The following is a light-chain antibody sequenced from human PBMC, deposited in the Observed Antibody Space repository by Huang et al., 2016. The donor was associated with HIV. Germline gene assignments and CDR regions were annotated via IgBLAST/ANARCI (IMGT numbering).Light chain of an antibody. CDR1: QNLLHSSGHNR. V-gene: IGKV2-28*01. CDR2: LTA. J-gene: IGKJ2*01. CDR3: MQGLQTPPT. Sequence: EIVMTQSPLSLPVSPGQPASIPCTSSQNLLHSSGHNRLGWYLQKPGRSPQRRIFLTANRASGVPDKFSGSGSGSNFTLSINKVQPDDVGIYYCMQGLQTPPTFGQGTKLEI.